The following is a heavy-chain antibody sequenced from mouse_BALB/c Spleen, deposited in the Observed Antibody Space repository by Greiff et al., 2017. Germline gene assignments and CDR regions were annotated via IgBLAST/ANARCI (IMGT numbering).Heavy chain of an antibody. V-gene: IGHV1-4*01. CDR3: ARPTMITTAFDY. Sequence: QVQLQQSGAELARPGASVKMSCKASGYTFTSYTMHWVKQRPGQGLEWIGYINPSSGYTNYNQKFKDKATLTADKSSSTAYMQLSSLTSEDSAVYYCARPTMITTAFDYWGQGTTLTVSS. CDR1: GYTFTSYT. J-gene: IGHJ2*01. D-gene: IGHD2-4*01. CDR2: INPSSGYT.